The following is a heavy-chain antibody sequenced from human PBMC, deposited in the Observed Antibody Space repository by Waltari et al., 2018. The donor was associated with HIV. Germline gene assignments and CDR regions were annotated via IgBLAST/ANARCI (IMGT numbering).Heavy chain of an antibody. CDR1: GYTFIDYY. J-gene: IGHJ2*01. V-gene: IGHV1-2*06. CDR3: ARGYVPNDLRGLFHL. D-gene: IGHD2-2*01. CDR2: NNPKTGVT. Sequence: QEQLVQSGAEVKNPGASVKVSCKASGYTFIDYYIHWVRQAPGQGLEWRGRNNPKTGVTHDPLKFQGRVIMTRDTSMITAYMDLTRLRADDTALYFCARGYVPNDLRGLFHLWGRGTPVTVSS.